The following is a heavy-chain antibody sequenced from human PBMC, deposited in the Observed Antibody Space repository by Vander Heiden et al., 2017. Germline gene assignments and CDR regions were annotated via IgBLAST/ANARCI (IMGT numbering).Heavy chain of an antibody. CDR2: VYPGDSET. J-gene: IGHJ4*02. D-gene: IGHD2-21*01. Sequence: EVQLVQSGAELKKPGESLKISCQASGYSFTNYWIAWVRQMPGKGLEWMGMVYPGDSETRYSPSFQGPVTISADKSTNTAYLQWSSLKASDTAMYYCARRTLDGGRPYHFWGQGTLGPGSS. CDR1: GYSFTNYW. V-gene: IGHV5-51*01. CDR3: ARRTLDGGRPYHF.